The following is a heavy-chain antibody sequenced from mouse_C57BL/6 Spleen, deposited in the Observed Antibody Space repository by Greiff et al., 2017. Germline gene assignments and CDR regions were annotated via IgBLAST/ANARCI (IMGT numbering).Heavy chain of an antibody. D-gene: IGHD4-1*01. CDR1: GFSFNTYA. CDR2: IRSKSNNYAT. V-gene: IGHV10-1*01. J-gene: IGHJ3*01. CDR3: VPLTSAY. Sequence: EVKLVESGGGLVQPKGSLKLSCAASGFSFNTYAMNWVRQALGKGLEWVARIRSKSNNYATYYADSVKDRFTISRDDSESMLYLQMNNLKTEDTAMYYCVPLTSAYWGQGTLVTVSA.